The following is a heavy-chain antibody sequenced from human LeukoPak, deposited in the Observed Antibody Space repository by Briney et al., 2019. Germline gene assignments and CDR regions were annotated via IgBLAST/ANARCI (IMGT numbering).Heavy chain of an antibody. V-gene: IGHV4-61*08. CDR1: GGSISSGDYY. J-gene: IGHJ3*02. CDR2: IYYSGST. Sequence: PSETLSLTCTVSGGSISSGDYYWSWIRQPPGKGLEWIGYIYYSGSTNYNPSLKSRVTISVDTSKNQFSLKLSSVTAADTAVYYCARGAPLRSAFDIWGQGTMVTVSS. D-gene: IGHD3-16*01. CDR3: ARGAPLRSAFDI.